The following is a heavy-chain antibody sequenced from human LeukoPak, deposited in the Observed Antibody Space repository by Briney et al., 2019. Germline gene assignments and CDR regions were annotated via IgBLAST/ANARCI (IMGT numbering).Heavy chain of an antibody. CDR3: ARTIYDYGDWFDP. J-gene: IGHJ5*02. D-gene: IGHD4-17*01. Sequence: NTSETLSLTCTVSGGSISSYYWGWIRQPPGKGLEWIGSIYYSGSTYYNPSLKSRVTISVDTSKNQFSLKLSSVTAADTAVYYCARTIYDYGDWFDPWGQGTLVTVSS. CDR1: GGSISSYY. V-gene: IGHV4-39*07. CDR2: IYYSGST.